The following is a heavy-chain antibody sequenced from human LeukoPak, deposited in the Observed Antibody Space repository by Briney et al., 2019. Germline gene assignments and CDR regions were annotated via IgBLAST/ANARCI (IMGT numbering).Heavy chain of an antibody. D-gene: IGHD1-26*01. Sequence: SQTLSLTCAISGDSVSSNSAAWNWIRQSPSRGFEWLGRTYYRSKWYNDYAVSVKSRITINPDTSKNQFSLQLNSVTPEDTAVYYCAREQWELFETYNRFDPWGQGTLVTVSS. CDR3: AREQWELFETYNRFDP. J-gene: IGHJ5*02. CDR1: GDSVSSNSAA. V-gene: IGHV6-1*01. CDR2: TYYRSKWYN.